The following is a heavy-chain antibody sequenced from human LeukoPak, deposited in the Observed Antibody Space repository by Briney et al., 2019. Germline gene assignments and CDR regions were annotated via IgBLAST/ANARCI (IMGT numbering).Heavy chain of an antibody. CDR2: IYYSGST. V-gene: IGHV4-39*07. Sequence: SETLSLTCTVSGGSISSSSYYWGWIRQPPGKGLEWIGSIYYSGSTYYNPSLKSRVTISVDTSKNQFSLKLSSVTAADTAVYYCARGGGIALDYWGQGTLVTVSS. J-gene: IGHJ4*02. D-gene: IGHD6-13*01. CDR1: GGSISSSSYY. CDR3: ARGGGIALDY.